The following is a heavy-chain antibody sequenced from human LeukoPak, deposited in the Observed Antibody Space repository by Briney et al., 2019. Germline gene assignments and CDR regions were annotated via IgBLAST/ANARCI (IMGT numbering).Heavy chain of an antibody. V-gene: IGHV3-23*01. CDR3: ARDRSVIAVAGTLDY. Sequence: PGGSLRLSCAASGFTFSSYAMSWVRQAPGKGLEWVSAISGSGGSTYYADSVKGRFTISRDNAKNSLYLQMNSLRAEDTAVYYCARDRSVIAVAGTLDYWGQGTLVTVSS. CDR1: GFTFSSYA. CDR2: ISGSGGST. J-gene: IGHJ4*02. D-gene: IGHD6-19*01.